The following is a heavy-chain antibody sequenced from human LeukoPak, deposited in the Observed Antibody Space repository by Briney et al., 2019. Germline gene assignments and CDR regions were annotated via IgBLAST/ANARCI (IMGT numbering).Heavy chain of an antibody. J-gene: IGHJ6*03. CDR2: IIPIFGTA. D-gene: IGHD3-22*01. Sequence: GASVKVSCKASGGTFSSYAISWVRQAPGQGLEWMGGIIPIFGTANYAQKFRGRVTITADKSTRTAYMELRSLRSEDTAVYYCARDLRDYYYDTSGHFFYYYMDVWGKGTTVTISS. CDR3: ARDLRDYYYDTSGHFFYYYMDV. CDR1: GGTFSSYA. V-gene: IGHV1-69*06.